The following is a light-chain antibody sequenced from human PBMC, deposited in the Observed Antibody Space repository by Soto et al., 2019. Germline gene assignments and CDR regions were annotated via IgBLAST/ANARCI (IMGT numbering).Light chain of an antibody. V-gene: IGLV2-11*01. J-gene: IGLJ1*01. CDR2: DVN. CDR1: SSDVGGYNY. CDR3: AAWDDSLNGRV. Sequence: QSALTQPRSVSGSPGQSVTISCTGTSSDVGGYNYVSWYQQHPGKAPKLMIYDVNKRPSGVPDRFSGSKSGNTASLTISGLQAADEADYYCAAWDDSLNGRVFGTGTKLTVL.